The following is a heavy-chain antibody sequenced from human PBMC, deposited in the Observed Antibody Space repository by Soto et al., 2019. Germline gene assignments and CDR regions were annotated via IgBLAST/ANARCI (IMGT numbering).Heavy chain of an antibody. CDR2: ISGSGGST. J-gene: IGHJ6*02. D-gene: IGHD4-4*01. Sequence: GGSLRLSCAASGFTFSSYAMSWVRQAPGKGLEWVSAISGSGGSTYYADSVKGRFTISRDNSKNTLYLQMNSLRAEDTAVYYCAKDRDPDSNGEDGMDVWGQGTTVTVSS. CDR3: AKDRDPDSNGEDGMDV. CDR1: GFTFSSYA. V-gene: IGHV3-23*01.